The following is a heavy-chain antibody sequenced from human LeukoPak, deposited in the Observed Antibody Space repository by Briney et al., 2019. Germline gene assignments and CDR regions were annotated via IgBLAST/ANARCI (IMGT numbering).Heavy chain of an antibody. CDR1: GGSFSGYY. Sequence: SETLSLTCAVYGGSFSGYYWSWIRQPPGKGLEWIGEINHSGSTNYNPSLKSRVTISVDTSKNQFSLKLSSVTAADTAVYYCARGYHLDYWGQGTLVTVSS. CDR3: ARGYHLDY. D-gene: IGHD3-3*02. CDR2: INHSGST. V-gene: IGHV4-34*01. J-gene: IGHJ4*02.